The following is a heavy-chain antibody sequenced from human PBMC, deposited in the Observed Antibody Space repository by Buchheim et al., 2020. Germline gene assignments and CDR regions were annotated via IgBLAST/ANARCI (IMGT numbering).Heavy chain of an antibody. CDR2: ISGSGAHT. D-gene: IGHD4-23*01. Sequence: EVQLLDPGGGLVQTGGSLRLSCAASGFTFSSYAMRWVRQAPGKGLEWVSAISGSGAHTYYADSVKGRFTISRDNSKNTLFLQMNSLRAEDTAVYYCAKGSAYGGREGYFDYWGQGTL. V-gene: IGHV3-23*01. J-gene: IGHJ4*02. CDR1: GFTFSSYA. CDR3: AKGSAYGGREGYFDY.